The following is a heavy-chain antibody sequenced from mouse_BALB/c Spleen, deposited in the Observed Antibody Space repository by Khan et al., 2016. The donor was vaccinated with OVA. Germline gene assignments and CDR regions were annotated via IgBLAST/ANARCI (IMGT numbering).Heavy chain of an antibody. V-gene: IGHV1-76*01. CDR1: GYIFTSYW. CDR3: AREEALYYFDY. D-gene: IGHD3-2*02. Sequence: QVQLNQSGAELVRPGASVKLSCKTSGYIFTSYWIHWVKQRSGQGLAWIARIYPGTDNTYYNEKLKDRATLTADKSSSTAYMQLSSLKSEDSAVYCCAREEALYYFDYGGQGTTLTVAS. CDR2: IYPGTDNT. J-gene: IGHJ2*01.